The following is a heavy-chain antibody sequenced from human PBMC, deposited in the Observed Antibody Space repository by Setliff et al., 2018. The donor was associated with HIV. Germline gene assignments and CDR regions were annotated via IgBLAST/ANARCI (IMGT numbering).Heavy chain of an antibody. CDR1: GGSLSDYY. D-gene: IGHD3-22*01. CDR2: INHSGST. V-gene: IGHV4-34*01. Sequence: PSETLSLTCGVYGGSLSDYYWNWIRQPPGKGLEWIGEINHSGSTNYNPSLKSRVTISVDTSKNQFSLKLSSVTAADTAVYYCARRSTWIVVVIGSWFDPWGQGTLVTVSS. CDR3: ARRSTWIVVVIGSWFDP. J-gene: IGHJ5*02.